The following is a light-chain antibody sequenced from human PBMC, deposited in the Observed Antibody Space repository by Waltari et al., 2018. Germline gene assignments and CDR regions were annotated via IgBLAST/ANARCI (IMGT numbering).Light chain of an antibody. CDR2: TNT. J-gene: IGLJ3*02. CDR1: RSNIGSHY. Sequence: QSALTQPPSTSATPGQRVTISCSGSRSNIGSHYVYWYQQLPGTAPKLFIYTNTQRPPGVPARFSASESGTSASLAISGLQLEDEADYYCASWDDSLSGWVFGGGTKVTVL. CDR3: ASWDDSLSGWV. V-gene: IGLV1-47*01.